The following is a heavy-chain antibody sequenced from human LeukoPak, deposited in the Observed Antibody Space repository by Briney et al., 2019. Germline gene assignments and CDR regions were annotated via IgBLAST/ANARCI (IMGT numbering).Heavy chain of an antibody. CDR2: ISGRGAST. V-gene: IGHV3-23*01. J-gene: IGHJ5*02. CDR3: AKDRVSPGFNWFDP. D-gene: IGHD3-16*01. Sequence: GGSLRLSCAASGFTFSSYAMSWVRQAPGKGLEGVSAISGRGASTYHAASVKGRFTISRDNSKNALYLQMNSLRADDTAVYYCAKDRVSPGFNWFDPWGQGTRVTVSS. CDR1: GFTFSSYA.